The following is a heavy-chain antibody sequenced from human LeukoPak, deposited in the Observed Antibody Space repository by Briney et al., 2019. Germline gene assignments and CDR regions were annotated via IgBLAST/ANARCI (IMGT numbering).Heavy chain of an antibody. CDR3: ARDEWIAVXGNEGXYYFDX. D-gene: IGHD6-19*01. CDR2: INPSGGST. CDR1: GYTFTSYY. J-gene: IGHJ4*02. Sequence: ASVKVSCKASGYTFTSYYMHWVRQAPGQGLEWMGIINPSGGSTSYAQKFQGRVTMTRDTSTSTVYMELSSLRSEDTAVYYCARDEWIAVXGNEGXYYFDXWGQGTLVTVSS. V-gene: IGHV1-46*01.